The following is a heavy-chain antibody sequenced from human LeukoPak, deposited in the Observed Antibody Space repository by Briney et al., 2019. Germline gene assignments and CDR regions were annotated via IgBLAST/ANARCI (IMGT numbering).Heavy chain of an antibody. Sequence: SVKVSCKASGGTFSSYAISWVRQAPGQGLEWMGGIIPIFGTANYAQKFQGRVTITADESTSTAYMELSSLRSEDTAVYYCARAAECGGDCYSGAFDIWGQGTMVTVSS. V-gene: IGHV1-69*13. J-gene: IGHJ3*02. D-gene: IGHD2-21*02. CDR1: GGTFSSYA. CDR2: IIPIFGTA. CDR3: ARAAECGGDCYSGAFDI.